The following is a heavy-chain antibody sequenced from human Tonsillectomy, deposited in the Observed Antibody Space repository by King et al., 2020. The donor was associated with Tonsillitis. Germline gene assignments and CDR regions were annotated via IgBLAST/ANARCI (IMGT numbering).Heavy chain of an antibody. J-gene: IGHJ6*02. V-gene: IGHV4-59*01. CDR3: ARGGTWSSDSYYYYGLDV. Sequence: QLQESGPGLVKPSETLSLTCTVSGGSISTYYWNWIRQPPGKGLEWLAYIYYSGSTNYNPSLKSRVTISVDTSKNQFSLNLSSVTAADTAVYYCARGGTWSSDSYYYYGLDVWGQGTTVTVSS. D-gene: IGHD6-25*01. CDR1: GGSISTYY. CDR2: IYYSGST.